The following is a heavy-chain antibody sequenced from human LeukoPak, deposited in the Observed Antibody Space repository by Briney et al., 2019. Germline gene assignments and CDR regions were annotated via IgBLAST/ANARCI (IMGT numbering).Heavy chain of an antibody. V-gene: IGHV3-20*04. D-gene: IGHD6-6*01. CDR1: GFTFDDYG. Sequence: PGGSLRLSCAASGFTFDDYGMSWVRQAPGKGLEWVSGINWNGGSTGYADSVKGRFTTSRDNAKNSLYLQMNSLRAEDTALYYCARSSPFYYYYYMDVWGKGTTVTVSS. CDR2: INWNGGST. CDR3: ARSSPFYYYYYMDV. J-gene: IGHJ6*03.